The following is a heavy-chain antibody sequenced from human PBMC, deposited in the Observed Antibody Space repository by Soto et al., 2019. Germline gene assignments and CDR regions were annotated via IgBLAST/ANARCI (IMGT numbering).Heavy chain of an antibody. D-gene: IGHD3-22*01. CDR2: ISGSGGST. J-gene: IGHJ4*02. CDR3: AKDRDARVVVVTTSADY. CDR1: GFTFSSYA. Sequence: GGSLRLSCAASGFTFSSYAMSWVRQAPGKGLEWVSAISGSGGSTYYADSVKGRFTISRDNSENTLYLQMNSLRAEDTAVYYCAKDRDARVVVVTTSADYWGQGTLVTVSS. V-gene: IGHV3-23*01.